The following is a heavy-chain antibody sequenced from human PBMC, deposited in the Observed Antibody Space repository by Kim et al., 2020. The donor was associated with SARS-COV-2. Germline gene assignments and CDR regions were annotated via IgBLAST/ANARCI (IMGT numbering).Heavy chain of an antibody. V-gene: IGHV4-39*01. CDR1: GGSISSSSYY. J-gene: IGHJ5*02. D-gene: IGHD3-3*01. CDR2: IYYSGIT. Sequence: SETLSLTCTVSGGSISSSSYYWGWIRQPPGKGLEWIGSIYYSGITYYNPSLKSRVTISVDTSKNQFSLKLSSVTAADTAVYYCARLETLKPPFDPWGQGTLVTVSS. CDR3: ARLETLKPPFDP.